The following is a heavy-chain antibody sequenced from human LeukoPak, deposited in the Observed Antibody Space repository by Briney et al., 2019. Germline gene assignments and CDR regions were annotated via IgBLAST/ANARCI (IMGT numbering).Heavy chain of an antibody. J-gene: IGHJ4*02. CDR1: GFTFSTYW. CDR3: ARDVLR. Sequence: GGSLRLSCAASGFTFSTYWMHWVRQAPGKGLVWVSHINTDGSSATYADSVKGRFTISRDNAKNTLYLQMNSLRPEDTAVYYCARDVLRRGQGILVTVSS. CDR2: INTDGSSA. V-gene: IGHV3-74*01. D-gene: IGHD5/OR15-5a*01.